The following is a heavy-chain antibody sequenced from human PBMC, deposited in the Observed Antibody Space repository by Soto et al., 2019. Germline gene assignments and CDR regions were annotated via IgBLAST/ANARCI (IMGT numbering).Heavy chain of an antibody. V-gene: IGHV1-46*01. Sequence: ASVKVSCKASGYTFTSYYMHWVRQAPGQGLEWMGIINPSGGSTSYAQKFQGRVTITRDTSTSTVYMELSSLRSEDTAVYYCARGGTYYEILTGYFFDYLGQLNLVAVSS. D-gene: IGHD3-9*01. J-gene: IGHJ4*02. CDR1: GYTFTSYY. CDR2: INPSGGST. CDR3: ARGGTYYEILTGYFFDY.